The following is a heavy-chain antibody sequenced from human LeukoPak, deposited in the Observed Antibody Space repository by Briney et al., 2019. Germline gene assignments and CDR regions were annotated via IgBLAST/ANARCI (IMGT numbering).Heavy chain of an antibody. D-gene: IGHD3-10*01. CDR3: AGGIAMVRGGDV. CDR2: IKQDGSEK. J-gene: IGHJ6*04. Sequence: GGSLRLSCAASGLTFRTYWMTWVRQAPGKGLEWGANIKQDGSEKNYVDSVKGRFTISRDNAKNSLYLQMNSLRVEDTAVYYCAGGIAMVRGGDVWGKGTTVTVSS. CDR1: GLTFRTYW. V-gene: IGHV3-7*01.